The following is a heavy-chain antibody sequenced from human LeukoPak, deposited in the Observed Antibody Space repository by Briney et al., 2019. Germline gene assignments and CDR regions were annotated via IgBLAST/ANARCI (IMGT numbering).Heavy chain of an antibody. V-gene: IGHV4-59*01. Sequence: SETLSLTCTVSGSSISTYYWRWIRQPPGKGLEWIGYIFYSGSTLYNPSVQSRVTISVDKSKNQFSLRLNSVTAADTAVYYCASGPYPAAGTDHQFDYWGQGTLVTVSS. D-gene: IGHD6-13*01. CDR2: IFYSGST. CDR1: GSSISTYY. CDR3: ASGPYPAAGTDHQFDY. J-gene: IGHJ4*02.